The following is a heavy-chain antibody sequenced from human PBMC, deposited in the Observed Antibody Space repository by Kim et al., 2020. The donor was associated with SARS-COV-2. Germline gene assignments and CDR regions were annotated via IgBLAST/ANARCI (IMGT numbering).Heavy chain of an antibody. V-gene: IGHV4-34*01. CDR2: INHSGST. CDR3: ARGRYGSGSYYNVRGFDY. Sequence: SETLSLTCAVYGGSFSGYYWSWIRQPPGKGLEWIGEINHSGSTNYNPSLKSRVTISVDTSKNQFSLKLSSVTAADTAVYYCARGRYGSGSYYNVRGFDYWGQGTLVTVSS. D-gene: IGHD3-10*01. J-gene: IGHJ4*02. CDR1: GGSFSGYY.